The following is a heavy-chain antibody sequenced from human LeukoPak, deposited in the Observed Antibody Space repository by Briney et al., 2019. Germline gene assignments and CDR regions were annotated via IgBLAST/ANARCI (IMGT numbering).Heavy chain of an antibody. CDR1: GFNFGDYA. Sequence: GGSLRLSCTGYGFNFGDYAMSWVRQAPGKGLEWVGFIRGKAYRGTAEYAASMQGRFTISRDDSKSVAYLQMNSPKTEDTAVYYCTSVHDTSAYYHSGIDYWGQGTLVTVSS. V-gene: IGHV3-49*04. D-gene: IGHD3-22*01. CDR3: TSVHDTSAYYHSGIDY. J-gene: IGHJ4*02. CDR2: IRGKAYRGTA.